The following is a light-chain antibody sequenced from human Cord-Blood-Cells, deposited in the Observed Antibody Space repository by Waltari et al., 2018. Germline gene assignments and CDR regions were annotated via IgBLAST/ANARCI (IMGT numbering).Light chain of an antibody. J-gene: IGLJ2*01. CDR3: CSYAGSFVV. Sequence: QSALTQPRSASGSPGQPDTISCSGTISTVGGYNYFSWYQQHPGKAPKLMIYDVSKRPSGVPDRFSGSKSGNTASLTISGLQAEDEADYYCCSYAGSFVVFGGGTKLTVL. V-gene: IGLV2-11*01. CDR2: DVS. CDR1: ISTVGGYNY.